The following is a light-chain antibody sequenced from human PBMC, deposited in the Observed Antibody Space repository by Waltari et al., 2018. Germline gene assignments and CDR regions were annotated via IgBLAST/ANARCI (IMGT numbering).Light chain of an antibody. V-gene: IGLV2-8*01. J-gene: IGLJ2*01. CDR2: EVS. CDR1: SPDVGGYTY. CDR3: SSYAGSNVV. Sequence: QSALTQPPSASGSPGQSVTISCPGTSPDVGGYTYVSWYQQHPGKAPKLMIYEVSKRPSGVPDRFSGSKSGNTASLTVSGLQAEDEADYYCSSYAGSNVVFGGGTKLTVL.